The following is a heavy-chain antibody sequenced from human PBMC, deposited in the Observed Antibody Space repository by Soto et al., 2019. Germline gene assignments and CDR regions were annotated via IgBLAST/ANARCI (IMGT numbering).Heavy chain of an antibody. Sequence: QVQLVQSGAEVKKPGSSVKVSCKASGGTFSSYAISWVRQAPGQGLEWMGGIIPIFGTANYAQKFQGRVTITTDESTSTAYMAPGSLSAADTGVYSGARRDCSGGSCESAVAFDIWGQGKMLAVSS. J-gene: IGHJ3*02. V-gene: IGHV1-69*01. CDR1: GGTFSSYA. CDR3: ARRDCSGGSCESAVAFDI. D-gene: IGHD2-15*01. CDR2: IIPIFGTA.